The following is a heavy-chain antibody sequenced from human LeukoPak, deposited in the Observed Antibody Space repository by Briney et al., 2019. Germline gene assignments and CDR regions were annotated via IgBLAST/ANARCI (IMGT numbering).Heavy chain of an antibody. CDR2: INAGNGNT. D-gene: IGHD5-18*01. J-gene: IGHJ4*02. CDR3: ARVDTAMVTPPGDY. Sequence: GASVKVSCKASGYTFTSYAMHWVRQAPGQRLEWMGWINAGNGNTKYSQKFQGRVTITRDTSASTAYMELSSLRSEDTAVYYCARVDTAMVTPPGDYWGQGTLVTVSS. V-gene: IGHV1-3*01. CDR1: GYTFTSYA.